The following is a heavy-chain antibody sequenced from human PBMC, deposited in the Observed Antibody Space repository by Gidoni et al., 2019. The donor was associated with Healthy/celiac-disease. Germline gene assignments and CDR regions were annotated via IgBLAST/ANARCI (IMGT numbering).Heavy chain of an antibody. V-gene: IGHV3-30-3*01. CDR3: ARGTQWLAYGGFDY. J-gene: IGHJ4*02. CDR2: ISYDRSNK. Sequence: QVHLVQSGVGVVQPVRSLRLSCAASGFTFSSYAMPWVRQAPGKGLEWVAVISYDRSNKYYADSVKGRFTISRDNSKNTLYLQMNRLGAEDADVYYCARGTQWLAYGGFDYWGQGTLVTVSS. CDR1: GFTFSSYA. D-gene: IGHD6-19*01.